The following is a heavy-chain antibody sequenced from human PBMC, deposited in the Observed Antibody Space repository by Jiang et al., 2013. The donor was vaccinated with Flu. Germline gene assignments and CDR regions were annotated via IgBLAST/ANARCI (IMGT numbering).Heavy chain of an antibody. CDR3: ARGSAYCSGGSCYSQNQLGSRAVMDY. Sequence: LLKPSETLSLTCAVYGGSFSGYYWSWIRQPPGKGLEWIGEINHSGSTNYNPSLKSRVTISVDTSKNQFSLKLSSVTAADTAVYYCARGSAYCSGGSCYSQNQLGSRAVMDYWGQGTLVTVSS. V-gene: IGHV4-34*01. J-gene: IGHJ4*02. CDR2: INHSGST. D-gene: IGHD2-15*01. CDR1: GGSFSGYY.